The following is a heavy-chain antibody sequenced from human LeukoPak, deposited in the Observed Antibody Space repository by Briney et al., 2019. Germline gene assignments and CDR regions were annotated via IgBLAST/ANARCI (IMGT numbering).Heavy chain of an antibody. Sequence: SETLSLTCTVSGGSISSYYWSWIRQPPGKGLEWIGYIYYSGSTNYNPSLKSRVTISVDTSKNQFSLKLSSVTAADTAVYYCARQAGPAVAGTPFDYWGQGTLVTVSS. CDR2: IYYSGST. D-gene: IGHD6-19*01. V-gene: IGHV4-59*08. J-gene: IGHJ4*02. CDR3: ARQAGPAVAGTPFDY. CDR1: GGSISSYY.